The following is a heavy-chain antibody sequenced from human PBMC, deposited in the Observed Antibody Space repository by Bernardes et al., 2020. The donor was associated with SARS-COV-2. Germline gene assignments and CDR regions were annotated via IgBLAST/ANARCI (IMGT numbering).Heavy chain of an antibody. CDR1: GFTSSDHY. J-gene: IGHJ4*02. CDR2: SRGKGDSYTT. Sequence: GGSLRPSCAASGFTSSDHYMDWVRQAPGKGLEWVGRSRGKGDSYTTEYAASVTGRFTISRDDSKNSVYLQMNSLKIEDTAVYYCARVGEYSGYDLYFDYWGQGTLVTVSS. V-gene: IGHV3-72*01. D-gene: IGHD5-12*01. CDR3: ARVGEYSGYDLYFDY.